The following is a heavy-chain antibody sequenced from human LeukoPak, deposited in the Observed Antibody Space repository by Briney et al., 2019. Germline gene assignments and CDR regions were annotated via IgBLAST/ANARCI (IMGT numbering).Heavy chain of an antibody. D-gene: IGHD3-3*01. Sequence: PGGSLRLSCTASGFTFSNYWMYWVRQAPGKGLVWVSQIRSDGDITNYADYVKGRFTISRDNAKNTLLLQMNSLRAEDTAVYYCGRSGDFWSGSGVAYWGQGTLVTVSS. CDR2: IRSDGDIT. V-gene: IGHV3-74*01. CDR1: GFTFSNYW. J-gene: IGHJ4*02. CDR3: GRSGDFWSGSGVAY.